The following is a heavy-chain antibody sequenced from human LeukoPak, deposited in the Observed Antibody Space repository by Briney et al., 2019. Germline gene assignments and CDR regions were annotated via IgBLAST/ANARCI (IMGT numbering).Heavy chain of an antibody. D-gene: IGHD2-21*01. V-gene: IGHV3-13*01. J-gene: IGHJ3*02. CDR3: ARETVIAIAGSPKGAFDI. CDR1: GFAFSSYD. Sequence: PGGSLRLSCAASGFAFSSYDMHWVRQVSGKGLEWVSAIGHAGDTYYADSVKGRFTISREDAKNYFFLQMNSLRAGDTAVYYCARETVIAIAGSPKGAFDIWGQGTMVTVSS. CDR2: IGHAGDT.